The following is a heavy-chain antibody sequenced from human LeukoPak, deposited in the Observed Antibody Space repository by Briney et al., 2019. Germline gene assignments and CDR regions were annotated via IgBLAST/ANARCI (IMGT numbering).Heavy chain of an antibody. CDR3: ATDRGGAPFDY. D-gene: IGHD4/OR15-4a*01. CDR1: GFAFSNYG. CDR2: IGSDGNTR. Sequence: PGGSLRLSCAASGFAFSNYGMHWVRQAPGKGLEWVAVIGSDGNTREYADSVEGRFSIPRDNSKNTLSLQMNSLRADDTAVYYCATDRGGAPFDYWGQGTLVTVSS. V-gene: IGHV3-33*01. J-gene: IGHJ4*02.